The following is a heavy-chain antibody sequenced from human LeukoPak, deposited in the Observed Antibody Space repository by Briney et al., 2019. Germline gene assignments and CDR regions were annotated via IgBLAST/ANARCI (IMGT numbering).Heavy chain of an antibody. V-gene: IGHV3-23*01. Sequence: GGSLRLSCAASGFTFSSYPMSWVRQAPGKGLEWVSTISGGGGSTYYADSVRGRFTISGDNSRNTLYLQMNSLRAEDTAIYYCAKNGDRGAYCSGGTCYPYYYYYMDVWGKGTTVTVSS. CDR3: AKNGDRGAYCSGGTCYPYYYYYMDV. CDR1: GFTFSSYP. CDR2: ISGGGGST. J-gene: IGHJ6*03. D-gene: IGHD2-15*01.